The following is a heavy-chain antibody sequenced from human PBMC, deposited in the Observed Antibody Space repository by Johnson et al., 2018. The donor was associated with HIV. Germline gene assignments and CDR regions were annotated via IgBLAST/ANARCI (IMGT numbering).Heavy chain of an antibody. CDR2: ISYDGSNK. Sequence: VQLVESGGGVVQPGRSLRLSCAASGFTFSSYAMHWVRQAPGKGLEWVAVISYDGSNKYYADSVKGRFTISRDNSKNTLYLQMNSLRAEDTAVYYWAMALVDDAFDIWGQGTMVTVSS. V-gene: IGHV3-30*04. CDR1: GFTFSSYA. J-gene: IGHJ3*02. D-gene: IGHD1-26*01. CDR3: AMALVDDAFDI.